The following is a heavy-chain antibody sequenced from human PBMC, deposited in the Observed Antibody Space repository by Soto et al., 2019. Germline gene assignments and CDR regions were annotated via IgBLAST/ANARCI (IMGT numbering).Heavy chain of an antibody. CDR2: IYYSGST. V-gene: IGHV4-59*01. CDR3: ARATVNWFDP. D-gene: IGHD4-17*01. Sequence: SETLSLTCTVSGGSISSYYWSWIQQPPGKGLEWIGYIYYSGSTNYNPSLKSRVTISVDTSKNQFSLKLSSVTAADTAVYYCARATVNWFDPWGQGTLVTVSS. CDR1: GGSISSYY. J-gene: IGHJ5*02.